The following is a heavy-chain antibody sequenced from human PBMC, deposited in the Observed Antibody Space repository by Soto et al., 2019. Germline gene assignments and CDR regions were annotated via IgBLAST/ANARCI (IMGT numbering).Heavy chain of an antibody. Sequence: GASVKASCKSSGYTFTSYAMHWVRQAPGQRLEWMGWINAGNGNTKYSQKFQGRVTITRDTSASTAYMELSSLRSEDTAVYYCARDRLGYCSGGSCRPFDYWGQGTLVTVSS. J-gene: IGHJ4*02. CDR3: ARDRLGYCSGGSCRPFDY. CDR1: GYTFTSYA. CDR2: INAGNGNT. V-gene: IGHV1-3*01. D-gene: IGHD2-15*01.